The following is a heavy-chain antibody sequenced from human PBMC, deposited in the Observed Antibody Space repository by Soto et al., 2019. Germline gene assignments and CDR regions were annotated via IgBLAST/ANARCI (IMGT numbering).Heavy chain of an antibody. V-gene: IGHV1-2*02. CDR1: GFTFIGHY. CDR3: AGSRTGALDY. Sequence: QVQLVQFGAGVKKPGASVKLSCKASGFTFIGHYIHWVRQAPGQGLEWVGWINPNSGGGTVYAQKFQGRVTMTADTSTSIASMDLTSLRGDDTAVYYCAGSRTGALDYWGPGALVTVSS. J-gene: IGHJ4*02. CDR2: INPNSGGGT. D-gene: IGHD7-27*01.